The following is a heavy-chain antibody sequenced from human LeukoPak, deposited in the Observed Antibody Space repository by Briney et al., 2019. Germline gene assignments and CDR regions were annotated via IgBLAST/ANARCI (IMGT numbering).Heavy chain of an antibody. Sequence: PSETLSLTCTVSGGFISNYYWSWIRQPPGKGLEWIGYLYNSGHTNYNPSLKSRVTISVDTSKSEISLKMISVTAADTAAYYCARGGRGWYNDWFDPWGQGTLVTVSS. CDR1: GGFISNYY. D-gene: IGHD6-19*01. J-gene: IGHJ5*02. CDR3: ARGGRGWYNDWFDP. CDR2: LYNSGHT. V-gene: IGHV4-59*13.